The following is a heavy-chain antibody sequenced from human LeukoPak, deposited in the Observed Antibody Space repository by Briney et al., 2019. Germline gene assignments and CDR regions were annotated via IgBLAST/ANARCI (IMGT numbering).Heavy chain of an antibody. J-gene: IGHJ6*03. CDR2: INHSGSA. CDR1: GGSFRGYY. CDR3: ARRRALTYSSSWYSMYYYYYMDV. D-gene: IGHD6-13*01. Sequence: SETLSLTCAVYGGSFRGYYWSWIRQHPAKGLEWTGEINHSGSANYHPSLKSRVTISVDTSKNQFSLKLSSVTAADTAVYYCARRRALTYSSSWYSMYYYYYMDVWGKGTTVTISS. V-gene: IGHV4-34*01.